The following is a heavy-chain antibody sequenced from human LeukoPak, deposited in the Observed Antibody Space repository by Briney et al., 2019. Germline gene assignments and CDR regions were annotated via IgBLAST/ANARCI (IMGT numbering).Heavy chain of an antibody. Sequence: SETLSLTCTVSGGSISTYSWTWIRQPPGKGLERIGNIYYSGSTNYNPSLKSRVTISIDTSKNQFSLKVSSVTAADTAVYYCARAHSSGWPHMFDPWGQGTLVTVPS. CDR2: IYYSGST. CDR1: GGSISTYS. CDR3: ARAHSSGWPHMFDP. D-gene: IGHD6-19*01. J-gene: IGHJ5*02. V-gene: IGHV4-59*01.